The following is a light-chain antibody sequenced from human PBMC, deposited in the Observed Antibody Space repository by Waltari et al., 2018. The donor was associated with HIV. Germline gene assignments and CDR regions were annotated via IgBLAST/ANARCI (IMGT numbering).Light chain of an antibody. CDR1: QNILDSPTNKNY. J-gene: IGKJ4*01. CDR3: QQYYNTHPLT. Sequence: DIVMTQSPDSLAVSLGERATNNCKSSQNILDSPTNKNYLAWYQQKPGQPPKLLLYWASTREYGVPDRFSGSGSGTDFTLTISSLQAEDVAVYYCQQYYNTHPLTFGGGTKVEIK. CDR2: WAS. V-gene: IGKV4-1*01.